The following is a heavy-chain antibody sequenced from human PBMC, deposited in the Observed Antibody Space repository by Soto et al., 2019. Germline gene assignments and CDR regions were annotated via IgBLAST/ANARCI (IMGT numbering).Heavy chain of an antibody. Sequence: GWSLRLSCAASGFTFSSYAMSWVRQAPGKGLEWVSAISGSGGSTYYADSVKGRFTISRDNSKNTLYLQMNSLRAEDTALYYCAKDNVVVRAVTTMFDYWGQGTLVTVSS. CDR2: ISGSGGST. CDR3: AKDNVVVRAVTTMFDY. V-gene: IGHV3-23*01. D-gene: IGHD3-10*01. CDR1: GFTFSSYA. J-gene: IGHJ4*02.